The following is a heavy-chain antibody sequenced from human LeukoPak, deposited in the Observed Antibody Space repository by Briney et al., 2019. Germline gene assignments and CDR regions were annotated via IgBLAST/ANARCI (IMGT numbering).Heavy chain of an antibody. V-gene: IGHV3-23*01. Sequence: GGSLRLSCAASGVTFNNYAMSWVRQAPGKGLEWVSGISGSGGSTYYADSVKGRVTISKDNSKNTLYLQMNSLRAEDTAVYYCAKVNWDDAFDIWGQGTMVTVSS. D-gene: IGHD1-1*01. CDR1: GVTFNNYA. CDR2: ISGSGGST. J-gene: IGHJ3*02. CDR3: AKVNWDDAFDI.